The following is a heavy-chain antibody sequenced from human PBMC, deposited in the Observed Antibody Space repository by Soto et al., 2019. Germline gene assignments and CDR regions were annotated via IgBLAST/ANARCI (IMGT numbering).Heavy chain of an antibody. V-gene: IGHV3-30-3*01. Sequence: QVQLVESGGGVVQPGRSLRLSCAASGFTFSSCDMHWVRQAPGKGLEWVALISYDGSNKYYADSVKGRFTISRDNSKNTLYLQMNSLRAEDTAVYYCARDKRDLRFLEWSYYFDYWGHGTQVTVSS. CDR2: ISYDGSNK. CDR1: GFTFSSCD. J-gene: IGHJ4*01. D-gene: IGHD3-3*01. CDR3: ARDKRDLRFLEWSYYFDY.